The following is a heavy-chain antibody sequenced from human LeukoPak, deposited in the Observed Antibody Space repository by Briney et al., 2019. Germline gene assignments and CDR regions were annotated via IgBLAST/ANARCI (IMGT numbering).Heavy chain of an antibody. CDR1: GGSISSYY. CDR3: ARVAAAGTIDWFDP. CDR2: IYTSGST. V-gene: IGHV4-4*07. J-gene: IGHJ5*02. Sequence: SETQSLTCTVSGGSISSYYWSWIRQPAGKGLERIGRIYTSGSTNYNPSLKSRVTMSVDTSKNQFSLKLSSVTAADTAVYYCARVAAAGTIDWFDPWGQGTLVTVSS. D-gene: IGHD6-13*01.